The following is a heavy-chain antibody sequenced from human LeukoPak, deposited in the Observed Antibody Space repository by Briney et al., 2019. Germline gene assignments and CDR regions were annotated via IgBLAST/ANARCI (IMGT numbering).Heavy chain of an antibody. CDR1: GGTFSSYA. CDR2: IIPIFGTA. V-gene: IGHV1-69*13. D-gene: IGHD3-3*01. J-gene: IGHJ4*02. CDR3: ARSSGFMYYDFWRFDY. Sequence: GASVKVSCKASGGTFSSYAISWVRQAPGQGLEWMGGIIPIFGTANYAQKFQGRVTLTAGESTSTAYMELSSLRSEDTAVYYCARSSGFMYYDFWRFDYWGQGTLVTVSS.